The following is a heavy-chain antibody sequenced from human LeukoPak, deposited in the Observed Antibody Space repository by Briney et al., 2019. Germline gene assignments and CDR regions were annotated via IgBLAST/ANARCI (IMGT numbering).Heavy chain of an antibody. CDR3: AKYYYDSSGWFDP. J-gene: IGHJ5*02. CDR2: IYSGGST. Sequence: GGSLRLSCAASGFTVSTNYMSWVRQAPGKGLEWVSVIYSGGSTYYADSVKGRFTISRDNSKNTLYLQMNSLRAEDTAVYYCAKYYYDSSGWFDPWGQGTLVTVSS. CDR1: GFTVSTNY. D-gene: IGHD3-22*01. V-gene: IGHV3-53*01.